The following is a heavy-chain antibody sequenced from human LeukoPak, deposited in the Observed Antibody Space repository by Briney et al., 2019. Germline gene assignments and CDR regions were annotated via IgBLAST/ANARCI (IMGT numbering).Heavy chain of an antibody. CDR3: ARLGAARTSGAYYYYYYMDV. CDR1: GGSISSYY. V-gene: IGHV4-4*09. J-gene: IGHJ6*03. Sequence: PSETLSLTCTVSGGSISSYYWSWIRQPPGKGLEWIGYIYTSGSTTYNPSLKSRVTVSVDTSKNQFSLKLSSVTAADTAVFYCARLGAARTSGAYYYYYYMDVWGKGTTVTVSS. CDR2: IYTSGST. D-gene: IGHD6-13*01.